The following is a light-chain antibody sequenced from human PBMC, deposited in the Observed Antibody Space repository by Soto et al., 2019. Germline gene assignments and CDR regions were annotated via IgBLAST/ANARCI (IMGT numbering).Light chain of an antibody. CDR1: QSLLHSNGNHY. CDR2: LAS. J-gene: IGKJ4*01. V-gene: IGKV2-28*01. CDR3: QQFSSYPLT. Sequence: DIVMTHSPLSLPFTPGEPASISCRSSQSLLHSNGNHYLEWYFQKPGQSPQLLIYLASIRASAVPDRFSGGGSGTDFTLTISRLEPEDFAVYYCQQFSSYPLTSGGETKVDI.